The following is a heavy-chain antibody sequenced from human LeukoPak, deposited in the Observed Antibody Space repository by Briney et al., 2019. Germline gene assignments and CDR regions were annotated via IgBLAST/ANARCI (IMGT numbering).Heavy chain of an antibody. CDR3: ATYQGYNYGPFDY. CDR1: GFTFSTYS. CDR2: ISSSSSTI. Sequence: GGSLRLSCAVSGFTFSTYSMNWVRQAQGKGLEWVSYISSSSSTIYYADSVKGRFTISRDNAKNSLYLQMNSLRAEDTAVYYCATYQGYNYGPFDYWGQGTLVTVSS. D-gene: IGHD5-18*01. V-gene: IGHV3-48*01. J-gene: IGHJ4*02.